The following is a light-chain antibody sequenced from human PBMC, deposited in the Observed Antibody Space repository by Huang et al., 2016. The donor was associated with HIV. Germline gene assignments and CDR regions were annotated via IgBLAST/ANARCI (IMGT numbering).Light chain of an antibody. V-gene: IGKV3-11*01. CDR2: DAS. Sequence: EIVLTQSPATLSLSPGDRATLSCRANQSISDFLAWYQQKPGQPPRLLIYDASHRATGIPDRFSGSGSGTDFTLTIRSLGPEDFAVYYCHQRSDWLYTFGQGTKLEIK. CDR1: QSISDF. CDR3: HQRSDWLYT. J-gene: IGKJ2*01.